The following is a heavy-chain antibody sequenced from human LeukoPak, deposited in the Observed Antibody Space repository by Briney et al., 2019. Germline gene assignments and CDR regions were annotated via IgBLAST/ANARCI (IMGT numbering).Heavy chain of an antibody. CDR2: IYYSGST. J-gene: IGHJ4*02. V-gene: IGHV4-59*01. Sequence: SETLSLTCTVSGGSISSYYWSWIRQPPGKGLEWIGYIYYSGSTNYNPSLKSRVTISVDTSKNQFSLKLSSVTAADTAVYYCARDSGGYYRMFDYWGQGTLVTVSS. D-gene: IGHD3-22*01. CDR1: GGSISSYY. CDR3: ARDSGGYYRMFDY.